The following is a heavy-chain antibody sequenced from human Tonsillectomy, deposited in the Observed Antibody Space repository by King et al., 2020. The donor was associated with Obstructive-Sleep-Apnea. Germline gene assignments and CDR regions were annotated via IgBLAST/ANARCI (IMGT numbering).Heavy chain of an antibody. CDR2: INVNTGGT. CDR3: ARAGRNPLKGMDV. Sequence: VQLVESGAEVKKPGASVKVSCKASGNIFTDNYIHWVRQAPGQGLEWMGWINVNTGGTNYAQRYQGWVTITRDTSISTAYMELHRLTSDDTAVYYCARAGRNPLKGMDVWGQGTTVTVSS. CDR1: GNIFTDNY. V-gene: IGHV1-2*04. J-gene: IGHJ6*02.